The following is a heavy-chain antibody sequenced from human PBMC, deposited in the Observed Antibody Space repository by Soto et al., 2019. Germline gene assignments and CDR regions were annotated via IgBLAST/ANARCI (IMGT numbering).Heavy chain of an antibody. CDR3: AATYGSGSYILNDH. J-gene: IGHJ4*02. D-gene: IGHD3-10*01. CDR1: GYTFTLYW. CDR2: IDPSDSYT. V-gene: IGHV5-10-1*01. Sequence: PGESLKISCQGSGYTFTLYWIFWVRQMPGKGLEWMGRIDPSDSYTTYSPSFQGHVTISVDKSISTAYLQWSSLKASDTAMYYCAATYGSGSYILNDHWGQGTLVTVSS.